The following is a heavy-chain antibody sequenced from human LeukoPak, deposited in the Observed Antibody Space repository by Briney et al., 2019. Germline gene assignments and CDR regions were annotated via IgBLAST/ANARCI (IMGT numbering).Heavy chain of an antibody. CDR3: ARRGYCSGDNCFSAAFDV. Sequence: GESLKISCKGSGYSFTSYWIGWVRQMPGKGLEWMGIIYPGDSDSRYSPSFQGQVTISADKSISTAYLQWSSLKASDTAMYYCARRGYCSGDNCFSAAFDVWGQGTMVTVSS. CDR1: GYSFTSYW. J-gene: IGHJ3*01. V-gene: IGHV5-51*01. CDR2: IYPGDSDS. D-gene: IGHD2-15*01.